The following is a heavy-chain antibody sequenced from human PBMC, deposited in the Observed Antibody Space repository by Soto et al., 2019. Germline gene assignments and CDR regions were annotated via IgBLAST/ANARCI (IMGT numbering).Heavy chain of an antibody. CDR2: ISYDGSNK. CDR1: GFTFSSDG. J-gene: IGHJ4*02. CDR3: AKGQRFLEWLLYRYLDY. V-gene: IGHV3-30*18. Sequence: GALRLSCAASGFTFSSDGMHWVRQAPGKGLEWVAVISYDGSNKYYADSVKGRFTISRDNSKNTLYLQMNSLRAEDTAVYYCAKGQRFLEWLLYRYLDYWGQGTLVTVSS. D-gene: IGHD3-3*01.